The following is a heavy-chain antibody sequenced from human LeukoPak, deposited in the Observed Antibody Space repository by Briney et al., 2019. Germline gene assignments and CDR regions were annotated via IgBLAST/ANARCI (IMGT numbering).Heavy chain of an antibody. Sequence: GGSLRLSCAASGFTFSDYYMSWIRQAPGKGLEWVSYISSSSSYTNYADSVKGRFTISRDNAKNSLYLQMNSLRAEDTAVYYCARSTGGTTHWFDPWGQGTLVTVSS. J-gene: IGHJ5*02. CDR1: GFTFSDYY. V-gene: IGHV3-11*06. CDR2: ISSSSSYT. D-gene: IGHD2-8*02. CDR3: ARSTGGTTHWFDP.